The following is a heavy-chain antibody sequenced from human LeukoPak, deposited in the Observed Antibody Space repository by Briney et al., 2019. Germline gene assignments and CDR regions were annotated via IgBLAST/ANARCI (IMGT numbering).Heavy chain of an antibody. D-gene: IGHD1-26*01. J-gene: IGHJ3*02. V-gene: IGHV4-59*01. CDR1: GGSISSYY. CDR2: IYYSGST. CDR3: ARDSGSYYPGAFDI. Sequence: PSETLSLTCTDSGGSISSYYWSWIRQPPGKGLEWIGYIYYSGSTNYNPSLKSRVTISVDTSKNQFSLKLSSVTAADTAVYYCARDSGSYYPGAFDIWGQGTMVTVSS.